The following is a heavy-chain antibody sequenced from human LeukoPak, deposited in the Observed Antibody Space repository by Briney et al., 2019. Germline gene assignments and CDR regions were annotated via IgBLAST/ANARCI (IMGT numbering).Heavy chain of an antibody. J-gene: IGHJ5*02. CDR2: IFSTGTT. V-gene: IGHV4-4*07. D-gene: IGHD1-7*01. CDR3: ARDIKTGTTSRRFDP. CDR1: GGSISSYY. Sequence: PSETLSLTCTVSGGSISSYYWSWVRQPAGRGLEWVGRIFSTGTTNYNSSLKSRVTISLDTSKNQVSLKVHSVTAADTAVYYCARDIKTGTTSRRFDPWGQGTLVIVSS.